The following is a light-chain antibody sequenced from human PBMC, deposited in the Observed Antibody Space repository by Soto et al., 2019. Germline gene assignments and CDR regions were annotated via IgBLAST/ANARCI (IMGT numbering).Light chain of an antibody. CDR3: QTYDGTDRV. CDR2: EDN. CDR1: SGSIVSNY. Sequence: NFMLTQPHSVSESPGKTVTISCTRSSGSIVSNYVQWYQQRPGSSPTTVIYEDNERPSGVPDRFSGSIDRSSNSASLTISGLKTEDEADYYCQTYDGTDRVFGGGTKLTVL. J-gene: IGLJ3*02. V-gene: IGLV6-57*01.